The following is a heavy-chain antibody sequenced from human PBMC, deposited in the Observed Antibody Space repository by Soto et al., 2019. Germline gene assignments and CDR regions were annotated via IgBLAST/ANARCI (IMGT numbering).Heavy chain of an antibody. CDR3: AREDSGATLSLYYGMDV. V-gene: IGHV1-69*01. CDR2: IIPIFGTA. Sequence: QVQLVQSGAEVKKPGSSVKVSCTASGGTFSSYAISWVRQAPGQGLEWMGGIIPIFGTANYAQKFQGRVTITADESTSTAYKELSSLRSEDTAVYYCAREDSGATLSLYYGMDVWGQGTTVTVPS. D-gene: IGHD1-26*01. CDR1: GGTFSSYA. J-gene: IGHJ6*02.